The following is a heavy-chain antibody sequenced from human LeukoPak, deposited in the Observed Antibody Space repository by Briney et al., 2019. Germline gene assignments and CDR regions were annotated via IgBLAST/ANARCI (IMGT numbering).Heavy chain of an antibody. J-gene: IGHJ4*02. CDR3: ATSPASSCLDE. Sequence: GGSLRLSCAASGFTFSGYVMTWVRQPPGKGLQWVADISGSGGSTYYADSVKGRFSISRDNSKNTLYLQLDSLRAEDTAVYYCATSPASSCLDEWGQGTLVTVSS. V-gene: IGHV3-23*01. D-gene: IGHD6-13*01. CDR2: ISGSGGST. CDR1: GFTFSGYV.